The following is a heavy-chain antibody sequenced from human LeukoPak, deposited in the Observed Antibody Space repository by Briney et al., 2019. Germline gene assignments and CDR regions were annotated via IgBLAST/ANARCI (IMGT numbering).Heavy chain of an antibody. CDR2: IIPIFGTA. CDR3: ARGGVQSNAFDI. D-gene: IGHD1-1*01. Sequence: SVKVSCKASGGTFSSYAISWVRQAPGQGLEWMGGIIPIFGTANYAQKFQDRVTITRDRSMSTAYMELSSLRSEDTAMYYCARGGVQSNAFDIWGQGTMVTVSS. CDR1: GGTFSSYA. J-gene: IGHJ3*02. V-gene: IGHV1-69*05.